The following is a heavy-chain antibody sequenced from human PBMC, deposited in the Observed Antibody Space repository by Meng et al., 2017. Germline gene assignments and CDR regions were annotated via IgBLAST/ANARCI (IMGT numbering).Heavy chain of an antibody. J-gene: IGHJ4*02. V-gene: IGHV3-11*01. CDR1: EFTFSDYY. CDR3: ARGVLRYFDWFPTAGY. D-gene: IGHD3-9*01. CDR2: ISSSGSTI. Sequence: GESLKISCAASEFTFSDYYMSWIRQAPGKGLEWVSYISSSGSTIYYADSVKGRFTISRDNAKNSLYLQMNSLRAEDTAVYYCARGVLRYFDWFPTAGYWGQGTRVTVSS.